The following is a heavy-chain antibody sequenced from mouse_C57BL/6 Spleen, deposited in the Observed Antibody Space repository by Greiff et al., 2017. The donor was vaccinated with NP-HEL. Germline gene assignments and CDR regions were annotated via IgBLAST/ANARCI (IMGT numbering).Heavy chain of an antibody. CDR1: GYTFTSYG. V-gene: IGHV1-81*01. CDR3: ARNVYYGSGGY. Sequence: QVQLQQSGAELARPGASVKLSCKASGYTFTSYGISWVKQRTGQGLEWIGEIYPRRGNTYYNEKFKGKETLTADKSSSTAYMELRSLTSEDSAVYFCARNVYYGSGGYWGQGTTLTVSS. CDR2: IYPRRGNT. J-gene: IGHJ2*01. D-gene: IGHD1-1*01.